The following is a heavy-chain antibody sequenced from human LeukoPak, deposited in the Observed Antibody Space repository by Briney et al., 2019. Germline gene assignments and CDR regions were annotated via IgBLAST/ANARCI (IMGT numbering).Heavy chain of an antibody. J-gene: IGHJ4*02. V-gene: IGHV3-30-3*01. CDR1: GLTFSSYA. CDR3: ARDGGLRYFDY. D-gene: IGHD3-9*01. CDR2: ISYDGSNK. Sequence: GGSLRLPCAASGLTFSSYAMHWVRQAPGKGLEWVAVISYDGSNKYYADSVKGRFTISRDNSKNTLYLQMNSLRAEDTAVYYCARDGGLRYFDYWGQGTLVTVSS.